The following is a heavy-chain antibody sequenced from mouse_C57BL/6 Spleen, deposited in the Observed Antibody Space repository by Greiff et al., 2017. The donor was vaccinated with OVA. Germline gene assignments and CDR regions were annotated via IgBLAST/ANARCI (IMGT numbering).Heavy chain of an antibody. J-gene: IGHJ4*01. D-gene: IGHD4-1*01. CDR2: FYPGSGSI. V-gene: IGHV1-62-2*01. Sequence: VQLQQSGAELVKPGASVKLSCKASGYTFTEYTIHWVKQRPGQGLEWIGWFYPGSGSIKYNEKFKDKATLTADKSSSTAYMVLSRLTSEDSAVYFCARPLTGYYALDYWGQGTSVTVSS. CDR1: GYTFTEYT. CDR3: ARPLTGYYALDY.